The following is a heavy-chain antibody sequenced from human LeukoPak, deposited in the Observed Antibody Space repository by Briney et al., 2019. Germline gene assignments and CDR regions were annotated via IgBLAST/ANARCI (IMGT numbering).Heavy chain of an antibody. CDR1: GFTFDDYA. Sequence: GGSLRLSCAASGFTFDDYAMHWVRQAPGKGLEWVSGISWNSGSIGYADSVKGRFTISRDNAKNSLYLQMNSLRAEDTALYYCARDPGSGRRVPAAASDYWGQGTLVTVSS. D-gene: IGHD2-2*01. CDR2: ISWNSGSI. V-gene: IGHV3-9*01. J-gene: IGHJ4*02. CDR3: ARDPGSGRRVPAAASDY.